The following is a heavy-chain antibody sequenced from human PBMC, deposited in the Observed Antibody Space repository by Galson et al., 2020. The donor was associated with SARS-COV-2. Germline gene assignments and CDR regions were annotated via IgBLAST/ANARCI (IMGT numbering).Heavy chain of an antibody. D-gene: IGHD3-22*01. J-gene: IGHJ2*01. V-gene: IGHV4-38-2*01. CDR2: IYPSGST. CDR1: RYSISTTNY. Sequence: SQTLSLTCAVSRYSISTTNYWGWVRQPPGKGLEWIGSIYPSGSTYYNPSLKSRVTISVDTSKNQFSLRLDSVTAADTALYYCARQGVNMIVLVTVPGWYFDLWGRCTLVTVSS. CDR3: ARQGVNMIVLVTVPGWYFDL.